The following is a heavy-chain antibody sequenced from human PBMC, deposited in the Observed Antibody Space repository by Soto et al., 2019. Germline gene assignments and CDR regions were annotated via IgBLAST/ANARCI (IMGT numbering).Heavy chain of an antibody. CDR2: ISAYNGNT. CDR1: GYTFTSYG. V-gene: IGHV1-18*01. D-gene: IGHD1-26*01. Sequence: QVQLVQSGAEVKKPGASVKVSCKASGYTFTSYGISWLRQAPGQWLEGMGWISAYNGNTNYAQQLQGRVTMTTDTSTSTAYMELRSLRSDDTAVYYCASDGIGRVFVFGTFDYWGHGTLVTVSS. CDR3: ASDGIGRVFVFGTFDY. J-gene: IGHJ4*01.